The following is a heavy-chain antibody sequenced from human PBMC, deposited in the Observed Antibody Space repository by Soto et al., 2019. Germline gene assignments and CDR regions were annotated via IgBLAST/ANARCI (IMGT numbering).Heavy chain of an antibody. Sequence: QVQLVQSGAEVKKPGTSVKVSCQASGYILSSYNMNWVRRAPGQGREWMGIINTSSGGSTYAQKFQDRLMMTRDSSTSTVYMALTSLTSDDTAEYYCARSYCAGPCPVNSFDVWGQGTLVTVSS. CDR3: ARSYCAGPCPVNSFDV. D-gene: IGHD2-21*01. J-gene: IGHJ3*01. V-gene: IGHV1-46*01. CDR2: INTSSGGS. CDR1: GYILSSYN.